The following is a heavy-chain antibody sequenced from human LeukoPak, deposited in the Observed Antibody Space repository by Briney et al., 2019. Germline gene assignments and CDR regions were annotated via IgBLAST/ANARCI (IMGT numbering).Heavy chain of an antibody. CDR2: ISSSGTTI. CDR1: GFTFSDYF. D-gene: IGHD3-22*01. CDR3: ARRKNYYDSSGYYTIYYFDY. V-gene: IGHV3-11*01. Sequence: GGSLRLSCAASGFTFSDYFMNWIRQAPGKGLEWVSYISSSGTTIYYADSVRGRFTISRDNAKNSLYLQMNSLRAEDTAVYYCARRKNYYDSSGYYTIYYFDYWGQGTPVTVSS. J-gene: IGHJ4*02.